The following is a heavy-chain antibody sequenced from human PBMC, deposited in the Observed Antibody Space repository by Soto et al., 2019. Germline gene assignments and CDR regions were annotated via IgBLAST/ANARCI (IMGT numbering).Heavy chain of an antibody. Sequence: QVQLVQSGAEVKKPGSSVKVSCKVSGGTFNKFAISWVRQAPGQGREWMGGSIPIFVTTNYAQKFQGRVTITADGSTSTAYMGLVSRRSEDAAVYYCARWDTALLYHVGGMDVWGEGTTVTVSS. D-gene: IGHD5-18*01. J-gene: IGHJ6*04. V-gene: IGHV1-69*12. CDR2: SIPIFVTT. CDR3: ARWDTALLYHVGGMDV. CDR1: GGTFNKFA.